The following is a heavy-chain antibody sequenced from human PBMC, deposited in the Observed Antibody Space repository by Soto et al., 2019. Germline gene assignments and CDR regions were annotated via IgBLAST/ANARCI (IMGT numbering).Heavy chain of an antibody. CDR1: GFTVSSKY. J-gene: IGHJ5*02. Sequence: EVQLVESGGGLVQPGGALRLSCVASGFTVSSKYMRWVRQAPGKGLEWVSVIYTGGSTYYADSVKGRFTISRDNSKNTLYLQMNRLRAEDTAVYYCARGVITIIDAWGQGTLVTVSS. CDR3: ARGVITIIDA. V-gene: IGHV3-66*01. CDR2: IYTGGST. D-gene: IGHD3-22*01.